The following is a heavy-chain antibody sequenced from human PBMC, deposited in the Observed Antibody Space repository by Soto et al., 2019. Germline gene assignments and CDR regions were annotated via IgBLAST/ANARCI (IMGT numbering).Heavy chain of an antibody. CDR2: ISSSSSTI. D-gene: IGHD2-15*01. V-gene: IGHV3-48*01. CDR1: GFTFSSYS. Sequence: EVQLVESGGGLVQPGGSLRLSCAASGFTFSSYSMNWVRQAPGKGLEWVSCISSSSSTIYYADSVKGRFTISRDNAKNSLYLQMNSLRAEDTAVYYCAREGVDYLDYWGQGTLVTVSS. CDR3: AREGVDYLDY. J-gene: IGHJ4*02.